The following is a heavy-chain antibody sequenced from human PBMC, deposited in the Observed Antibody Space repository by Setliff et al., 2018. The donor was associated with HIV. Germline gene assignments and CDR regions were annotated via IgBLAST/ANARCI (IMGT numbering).Heavy chain of an antibody. J-gene: IGHJ6*02. V-gene: IGHV3-7*01. Sequence: PGGSLRLSCAASRFDFNHYWMCWVRQAPGKGLEWVANIGQDGSEKNYVDSVKGRFTISRDNAKNSMDLQMNSLRAEDTAIYYCARKLRPGHGVDVWGQGTTVTVSS. D-gene: IGHD3-10*01. CDR1: RFDFNHYW. CDR2: IGQDGSEK. CDR3: ARKLRPGHGVDV.